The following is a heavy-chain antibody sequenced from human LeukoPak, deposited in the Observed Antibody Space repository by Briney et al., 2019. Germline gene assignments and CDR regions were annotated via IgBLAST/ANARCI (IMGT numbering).Heavy chain of an antibody. J-gene: IGHJ4*02. CDR2: IYYSGST. CDR1: GGSISSYY. D-gene: IGHD3-10*01. CDR3: ARSLRGGSGSYRIDY. V-gene: IGHV4-59*08. Sequence: PSETLSLTCTVSGGSISSYYWSWIRQPPGKGLEWIGYIYYSGSTNYNPSLKSRVTIPVDTSKNQFSLKLSSVTAADTAVYYCARSLRGGSGSYRIDYWGQGTLVTVSS.